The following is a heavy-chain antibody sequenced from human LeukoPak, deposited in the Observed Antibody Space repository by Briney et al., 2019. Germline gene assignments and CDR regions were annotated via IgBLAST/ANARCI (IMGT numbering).Heavy chain of an antibody. V-gene: IGHV4-59*01. J-gene: IGHJ5*02. CDR3: ARAGWLRSENWFDP. CDR1: GGSISSYY. Sequence: SETLSLTCTVSGGSISSYYWSWIRQPPGKGLEWIGYIYYSGSTNYSPSLKSRVTISVDTSKNQFSLKLSSVTAADTAVYYCARAGWLRSENWFDPWGQGTLVTVSS. CDR2: IYYSGST. D-gene: IGHD5-12*01.